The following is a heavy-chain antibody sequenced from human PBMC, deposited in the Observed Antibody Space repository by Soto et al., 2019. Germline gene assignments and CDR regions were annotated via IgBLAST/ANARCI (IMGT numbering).Heavy chain of an antibody. CDR3: ARVPSPFDYYYAMDV. Sequence: SETLSLTCTVSGDSISSGNKYWSWIRQPPGKGLGWIGYIFSSGTTYYNPSLKSRLTMSLDASQNQFSLKLNSLTDADTAVYFCARVPSPFDYYYAMDVWGQGTTVTVSS. D-gene: IGHD3-16*01. J-gene: IGHJ6*02. V-gene: IGHV4-30-4*01. CDR2: IFSSGTT. CDR1: GDSISSGNKY.